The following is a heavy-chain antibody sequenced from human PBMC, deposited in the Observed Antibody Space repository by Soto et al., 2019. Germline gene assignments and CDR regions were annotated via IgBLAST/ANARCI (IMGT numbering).Heavy chain of an antibody. CDR3: ARDIVSTTGCFDP. J-gene: IGHJ5*02. CDR1: GYTFTGKY. Sequence: ASVKVSCKASGYTFTGKYLHWVRRAPGQGLEWMGWINPNSGVTNYAEKFQGRVTLTRDTSLSTAYMDLTRLNSDDTAIYYCARDIVSTTGCFDPWGQGTLVTVSS. CDR2: INPNSGVT. V-gene: IGHV1-2*02. D-gene: IGHD5-12*01.